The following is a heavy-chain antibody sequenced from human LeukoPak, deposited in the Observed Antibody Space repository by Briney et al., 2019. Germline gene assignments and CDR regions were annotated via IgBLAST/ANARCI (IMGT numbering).Heavy chain of an antibody. J-gene: IGHJ4*02. CDR1: GFTFSSYW. V-gene: IGHV3-7*01. CDR2: IKQDGSEK. CDR3: AREVGYVVLRFLGTSPGPFDY. Sequence: GGSLRLSCAASGFTFSSYWMSWVRQAPGKGLEWVANIKQDGSEKYYVDSVKGRFTISRDNAKNSLYLQMNSLRAEDTAVYYCAREVGYVVLRFLGTSPGPFDYWGQGTLVTVSS. D-gene: IGHD3-3*01.